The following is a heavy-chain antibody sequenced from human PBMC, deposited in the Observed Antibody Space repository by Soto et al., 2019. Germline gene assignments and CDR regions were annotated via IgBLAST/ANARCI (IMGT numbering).Heavy chain of an antibody. CDR3: ARHVYYDVLKKDY. J-gene: IGHJ4*02. CDR2: IYPGNSDT. Sequence: GESLKISCKGSGYNFANYWIGWVRQMPGKGLEWMGIIYPGNSDTRYSPSFQGQVTISADTSISTAYLEWSSLKASDTAIYYCARHVYYDVLKKDYWGQGTLVTVSS. D-gene: IGHD3-9*01. CDR1: GYNFANYW. V-gene: IGHV5-51*01.